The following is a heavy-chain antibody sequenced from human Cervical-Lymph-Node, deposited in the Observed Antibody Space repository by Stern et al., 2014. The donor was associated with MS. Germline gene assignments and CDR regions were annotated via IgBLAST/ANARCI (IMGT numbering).Heavy chain of an antibody. J-gene: IGHJ4*02. CDR1: GGSISSGDYY. CDR2: IYYGGGA. CDR3: ARDSWYGGNSAY. V-gene: IGHV4-31*03. Sequence: MQLVESGPGLVKPSQTLSLTCTVSGGSISSGDYYWSWIRQHPGKGLEWIGYIYYGGGAYYNPALKSRLSISIDTSKNQFSLKLNSATAADTAVYYCARDSWYGGNSAYWGQGTLVTVSS. D-gene: IGHD4-23*01.